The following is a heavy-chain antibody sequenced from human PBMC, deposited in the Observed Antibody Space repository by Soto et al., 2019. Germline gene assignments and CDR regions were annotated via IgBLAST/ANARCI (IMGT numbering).Heavy chain of an antibody. CDR2: ISGSGGST. CDR3: AKLGLAVVAATSVGGGY. Sequence: GGSLRLSCAASGFTFSSYAMSWVRQAPGKGLEWVSAISGSGGSTYYADSVKGRFTISRDNSKNTLYLQMNSLRAEDTTVYYCAKLGLAVVAATSVGGGYWGQGTLVTVSS. CDR1: GFTFSSYA. J-gene: IGHJ4*02. D-gene: IGHD2-15*01. V-gene: IGHV3-23*01.